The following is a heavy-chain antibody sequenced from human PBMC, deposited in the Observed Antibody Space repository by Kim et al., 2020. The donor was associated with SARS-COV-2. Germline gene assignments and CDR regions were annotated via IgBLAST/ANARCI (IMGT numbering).Heavy chain of an antibody. D-gene: IGHD3-10*01. J-gene: IGHJ6*02. Sequence: SETLSLTCTVSGGSISSYYWSWIRQPPGKGLEWIGYIYYSGSTNYNPSLKSRVTISVDTSKNQFSLKLSSVTAADTAVYYCARVYYYGSGSYYNNYYYYGMDVWGPGTTVTVYS. V-gene: IGHV4-59*01. CDR2: IYYSGST. CDR1: GGSISSYY. CDR3: ARVYYYGSGSYYNNYYYYGMDV.